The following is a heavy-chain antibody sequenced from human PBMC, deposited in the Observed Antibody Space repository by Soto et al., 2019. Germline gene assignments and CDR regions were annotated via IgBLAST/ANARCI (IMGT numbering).Heavy chain of an antibody. CDR1: GFTVTINY. CDR3: HGYGY. Sequence: EVQVVESGGGLVQPGGSLRLSCAVSGFTVTINYMSWVRQAPGKGLEWVSVIYSGGTIYYADSVKGRFTISRDTSKNTLYLQMNSLSGDDTAVYYCHGYGYWGQGTLVTVSS. CDR2: IYSGGTI. D-gene: IGHD5-12*01. J-gene: IGHJ4*02. V-gene: IGHV3-53*01.